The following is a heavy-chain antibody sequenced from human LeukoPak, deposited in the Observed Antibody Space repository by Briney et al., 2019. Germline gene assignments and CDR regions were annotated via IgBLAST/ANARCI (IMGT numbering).Heavy chain of an antibody. CDR2: IYPKSGGT. D-gene: IGHD3-10*01. V-gene: IGHV1-2*02. Sequence: ASVKVSCKASGYTFTDNYIHWMRQAPGQGPEWMGWIYPKSGGTNSARKFQGRVTLTRDTSISTTYMELTGLRSDDTAVYYCARIAGSGSLNWFDPWGQGTLVIVSS. CDR1: GYTFTDNY. J-gene: IGHJ5*02. CDR3: ARIAGSGSLNWFDP.